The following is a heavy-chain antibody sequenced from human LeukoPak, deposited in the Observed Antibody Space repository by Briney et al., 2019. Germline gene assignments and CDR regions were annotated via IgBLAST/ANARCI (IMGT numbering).Heavy chain of an antibody. CDR2: ISGSGGST. D-gene: IGHD6-13*01. CDR1: GFTFSSYA. J-gene: IGHJ3*01. CDR3: AKDTLAAAGPDDAFDV. Sequence: GGSLRLPCAASGFTFSSYAMSWVRQAPGKGLEWVSAISGSGGSTYYADSVKGRFTISRDNSKNTLYLQMNSLRAEDTAVYYCAKDTLAAAGPDDAFDVWGQGTMVTVSS. V-gene: IGHV3-23*01.